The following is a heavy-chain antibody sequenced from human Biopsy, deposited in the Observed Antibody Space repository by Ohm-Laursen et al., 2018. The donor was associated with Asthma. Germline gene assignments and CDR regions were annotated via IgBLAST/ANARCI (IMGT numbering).Heavy chain of an antibody. CDR1: DYIFPRYY. D-gene: IGHD3-10*01. CDR3: ARHPYVDGSDNYYYRGNDYYLGMDV. Sequence: SVKVSCKVSDYIFPRYYISWVRQAPGQGLEWMGGIIPIFGTANYAQKFQGRVTITADESTSTAYVELSSLRSEDTAVYYCARHPYVDGSDNYYYRGNDYYLGMDVWGQGTTVTVSS. CDR2: IIPIFGTA. V-gene: IGHV1-69*13. J-gene: IGHJ6*02.